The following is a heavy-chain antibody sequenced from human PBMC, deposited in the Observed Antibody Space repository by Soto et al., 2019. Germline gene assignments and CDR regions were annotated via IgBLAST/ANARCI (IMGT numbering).Heavy chain of an antibody. CDR2: IIPIFGTA. J-gene: IGHJ6*01. V-gene: IGHV1-69*01. D-gene: IGHD3-10*01. CDR1: GGTFSSYS. Sequence: QVQLVKSGAEVKKPRSSVKLSCTASGGTFSSYSISWVRQAPRQGLEWMGGIIPIFGTANYAQKFQGRVTITADESTITAYMERSSLRSEDTAVYYCARDLTDHYCSGSYGDIDVWGQGNTVTVSS. CDR3: ARDLTDHYCSGSYGDIDV.